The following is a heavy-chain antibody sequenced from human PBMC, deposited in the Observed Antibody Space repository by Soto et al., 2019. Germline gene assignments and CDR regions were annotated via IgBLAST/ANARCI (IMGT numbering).Heavy chain of an antibody. CDR3: ARAVGGWYLDY. CDR1: GDSIAAGDYW. Sequence: LQPLSLTCTVSGDSIAAGDYWWSKIRQSPEKGLEWIGYISYSGNTYYYPSFTSRATISVDTSTNQFSVDLTSVTASDTALYFCARAVGGWYLDYWGRGTPVTVSS. CDR2: ISYSGNT. V-gene: IGHV4-30-4*08. D-gene: IGHD1-26*01. J-gene: IGHJ4*02.